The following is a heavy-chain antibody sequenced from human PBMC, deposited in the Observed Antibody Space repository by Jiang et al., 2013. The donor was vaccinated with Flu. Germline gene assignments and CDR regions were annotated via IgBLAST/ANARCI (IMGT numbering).Heavy chain of an antibody. CDR1: GGSISSYY. V-gene: IGHV4-59*01. D-gene: IGHD7-27*01. CDR2: TYNGGRT. J-gene: IGHJ6*04. CDR3: AKGGGEHYYYFGVDV. Sequence: GLLKPSETLSLTCSVSGGSISSYYWIWIRQPPGKGLEWIGNTYNGGRTDYNPSLKSRVTMSLDTSKNQLSLKLSSMTAADTAVYFCAKGGGEHYYYFGVDVWGKGTTVTVSS.